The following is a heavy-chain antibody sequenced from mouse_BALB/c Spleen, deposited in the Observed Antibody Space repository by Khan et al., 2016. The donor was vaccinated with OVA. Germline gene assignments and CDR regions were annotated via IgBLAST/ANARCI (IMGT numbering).Heavy chain of an antibody. CDR1: GFSLTSYG. CDR2: IWAGGST. Sequence: QVQLKQSGPGLVAPSQSLSITCTVSGFSLTSYGVHWVRQPPGKGLEWLGVIWAGGSTNYNSDIMSRLSISKDNSKSQVFFKMNSLQTDDTAMYYCARNYDNYVEYFDVWGAGTTVTVSS. J-gene: IGHJ1*01. D-gene: IGHD2-1*01. V-gene: IGHV2-9*02. CDR3: ARNYDNYVEYFDV.